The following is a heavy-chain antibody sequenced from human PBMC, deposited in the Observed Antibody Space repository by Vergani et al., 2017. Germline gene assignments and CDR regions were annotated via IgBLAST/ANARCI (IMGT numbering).Heavy chain of an antibody. D-gene: IGHD2-2*01. CDR2: ISSSSSTI. V-gene: IGHV3-48*01. Sequence: EVQLVESGGGLVQPGGSLRLSCAASGFTFSSYSMNWVRQAPGKGLEWVSYISSSSSTIYYADSVKDRFTISRDNAKNSLYLQMNSLRAEDTAVYYCARDNCSSTSCYDNYYYYGMDVWGQGTTVTVSS. CDR1: GFTFSSYS. CDR3: ARDNCSSTSCYDNYYYYGMDV. J-gene: IGHJ6*02.